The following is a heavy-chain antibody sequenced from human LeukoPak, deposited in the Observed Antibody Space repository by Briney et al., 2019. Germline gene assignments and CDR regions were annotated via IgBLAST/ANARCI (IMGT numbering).Heavy chain of an antibody. CDR3: AKPKDNSLYCFDY. Sequence: PGGSLRLSCAASGFTFSSFAMTWVRQAPGKGLEWVSSIIGTGGSTFYADSVKGRFTISRDNSKNTLYLQMSSLRAEDTAVYYCAKPKDNSLYCFDYWGQGTLVTVSS. CDR2: IIGTGGST. CDR1: GFTFSSFA. V-gene: IGHV3-23*01. D-gene: IGHD1-20*01. J-gene: IGHJ4*02.